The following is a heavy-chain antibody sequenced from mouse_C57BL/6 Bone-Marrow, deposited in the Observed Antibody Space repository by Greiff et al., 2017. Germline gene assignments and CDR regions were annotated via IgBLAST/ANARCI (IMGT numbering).Heavy chain of an antibody. CDR1: GFTFSSYA. V-gene: IGHV5-4*01. J-gene: IGHJ2*01. CDR3: AREGIYDYPYYFDY. D-gene: IGHD2-4*01. CDR2: ISDGGSYT. Sequence: EVMLVESGGGLVKPGGSLKLSCAASGFTFSSYAMSWVRQTPEKRLEWVATISDGGSYTYYPDNVKGRFTISRDNAKNNLYLQMSHLKSEDTAMYYCAREGIYDYPYYFDYWGQGTTLTVSS.